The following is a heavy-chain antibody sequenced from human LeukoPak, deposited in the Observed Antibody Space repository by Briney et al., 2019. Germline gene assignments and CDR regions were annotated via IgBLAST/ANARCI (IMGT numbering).Heavy chain of an antibody. CDR3: ARITSSWRDY. D-gene: IGHD6-13*01. Sequence: PSETLSLTCTVSGGSISSGGYYWSWIRQPPGKGLEWIGEINHSGSTNYNPSLKSRVTISVDTSKNQFSLKLSSVTAADTAVYYCARITSSWRDYWGQGTLVTVSS. CDR2: INHSGST. J-gene: IGHJ4*02. V-gene: IGHV4-39*01. CDR1: GGSISSGGYY.